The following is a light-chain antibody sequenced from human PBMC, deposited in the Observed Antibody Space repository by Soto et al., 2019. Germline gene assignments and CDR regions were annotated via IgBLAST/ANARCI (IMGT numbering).Light chain of an antibody. CDR1: SSDVGGYNY. CDR3: SSYAGSNINYV. V-gene: IGLV2-8*01. CDR2: EVS. J-gene: IGLJ1*01. Sequence: QSALTQPPSASGSPGQSVTISCTGTSSDVGGYNYVSWYQQHPGNAPKLMISEVSKRPSGVPDRFSGSKSGNTASLTVSGLQAEDEADYYCSSYAGSNINYVFGTGTKVTVL.